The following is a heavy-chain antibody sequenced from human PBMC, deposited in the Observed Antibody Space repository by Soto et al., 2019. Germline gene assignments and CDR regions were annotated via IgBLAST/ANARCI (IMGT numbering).Heavy chain of an antibody. V-gene: IGHV1-3*01. CDR3: VRGHVSGSGIDCLWR. CDR2: PNAANGET. D-gene: IGHD2-21*02. CDR1: GYTFTSYG. J-gene: IGHJ6*01. Sequence: ASVKVSCKASGYTFTSYGIHWVRQAPGHRLQYMRRPNAANGETTSSPTCPGRVCLNRETSGSTAYMEQSRLSSEATAVYLCVRGHVSGSGIDCLWRWG.